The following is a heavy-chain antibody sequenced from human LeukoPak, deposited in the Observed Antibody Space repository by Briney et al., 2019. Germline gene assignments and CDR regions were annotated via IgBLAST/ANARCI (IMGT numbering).Heavy chain of an antibody. Sequence: GGSVRLSYAASGFTFRHYALHWLRQAPGGGLDGVSLICGDGCRTYFADSLKGRFTISRDKSKNSLYLQMTRLRSEDTALYYCVTDTASKGIEVAGHIDHWGQGTLVTVSS. J-gene: IGHJ4*02. CDR1: GFTFRHYA. D-gene: IGHD6-19*01. CDR3: VTDTASKGIEVAGHIDH. V-gene: IGHV3-43*02. CDR2: ICGDGCRT.